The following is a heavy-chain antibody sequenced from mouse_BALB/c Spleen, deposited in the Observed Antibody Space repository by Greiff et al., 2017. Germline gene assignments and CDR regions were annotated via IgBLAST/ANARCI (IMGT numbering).Heavy chain of an antibody. Sequence: EVKLVESGGGLVKPGGSLKLSCAASGFTFSSYAMSWVRQTPEKRLEWVATISSGGSYTYYPDSVKGRFTISRDNAKNTLYLQMSSLRSEDTAMYYCARQGASEAWFAYWGQGTLVTVSA. D-gene: IGHD3-1*01. CDR2: ISSGGSYT. CDR3: ARQGASEAWFAY. CDR1: GFTFSSYA. V-gene: IGHV5-9-3*01. J-gene: IGHJ3*01.